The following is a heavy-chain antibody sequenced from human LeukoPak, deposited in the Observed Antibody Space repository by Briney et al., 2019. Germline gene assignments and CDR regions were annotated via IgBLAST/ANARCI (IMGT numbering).Heavy chain of an antibody. CDR2: INPNSGGT. J-gene: IGHJ4*02. V-gene: IGHV1-2*04. CDR3: ARGYSYAFDY. D-gene: IGHD5-18*01. Sequence: ASVKVSCKASGYTFTGYCMHWVRQAPGQGLEWVGWINPNSGGTNYAENFQGWVTMTRDTSISTAYMEMNRLRSDDTAVYYCARGYSYAFDYWGQGTLVTVSS. CDR1: GYTFTGYC.